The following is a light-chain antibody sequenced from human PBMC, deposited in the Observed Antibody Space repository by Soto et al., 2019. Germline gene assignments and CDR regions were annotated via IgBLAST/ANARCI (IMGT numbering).Light chain of an antibody. CDR2: ATS. CDR1: QNIRSY. J-gene: IGKJ1*01. V-gene: IGKV1-39*01. CDR3: QQGYSSRWT. Sequence: DIQMTQSPSSLSASVGDRVTITCRASQNIRSYLNWYQQKPWKAPQLLLYATSSLQTGVPSRFSASGSVTDFSLVISDLQPEDSATYYCQQGYSSRWTSGRGTKVDI.